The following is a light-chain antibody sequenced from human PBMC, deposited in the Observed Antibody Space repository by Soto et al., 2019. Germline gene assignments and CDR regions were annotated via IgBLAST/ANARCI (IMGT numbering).Light chain of an antibody. CDR3: QQHETLIT. J-gene: IGKJ5*01. CDR2: GAS. V-gene: IGKV3-20*01. CDR1: QSVSSSY. Sequence: ETVLTQSPGTLSFSPGERAALSCRASQSVSSSYLAWYQQKPGQAPRLLIYGASSRATGIPDRFSGSGSGTDFTLTISRLEPEDFAVYYCQQHETLITFGQGTRLEIK.